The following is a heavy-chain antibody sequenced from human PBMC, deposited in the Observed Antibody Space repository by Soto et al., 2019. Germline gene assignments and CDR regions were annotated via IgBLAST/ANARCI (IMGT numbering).Heavy chain of an antibody. V-gene: IGHV1-18*01. CDR2: ISAHNGNT. D-gene: IGHD1-1*01. J-gene: IGHJ4*02. CDR3: ARGRYGDY. CDR1: GYTFTSYG. Sequence: QVPLVQSGAEVKKPGASVKVSFKASGYTFTSYGITWVRQAPGQGLEWMGWISAHNGNTDYAQKLQGRVIVTRDTSTSTAYMELRSLISDDTAVYYCARGRYGDYWGQGALVTVSS.